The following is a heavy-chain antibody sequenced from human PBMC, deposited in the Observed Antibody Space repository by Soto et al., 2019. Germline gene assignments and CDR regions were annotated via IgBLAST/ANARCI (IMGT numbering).Heavy chain of an antibody. CDR3: ARDVWDDGVATVDY. CDR2: INTNDGGT. J-gene: IGHJ4*02. Sequence: QVQLVQSGAEVKKPGASVKVSCKPSGYAFTDYFIQWVRQAPGQGLEWVAWINTNDGGTNYAQKFQGRVAVTTDTAISTAYMELSRLTSDDTAVYYCARDVWDDGVATVDYWGQGTLVTVSS. D-gene: IGHD1-1*01. CDR1: GYAFTDYF. V-gene: IGHV1-2*02.